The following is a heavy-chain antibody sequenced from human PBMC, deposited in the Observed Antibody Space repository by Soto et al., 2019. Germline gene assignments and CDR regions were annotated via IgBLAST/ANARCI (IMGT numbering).Heavy chain of an antibody. J-gene: IGHJ6*02. CDR3: ARNDANYDILTGYRLPYYYYGMDV. D-gene: IGHD3-9*01. V-gene: IGHV3-30-3*01. CDR2: ISYDGSNK. CDR1: GFTFSSYA. Sequence: GGSLRLSCAASGFTFSSYAMHWVRQAPGKGLEWVAVISYDGSNKYYADSVKGRFTISRDNSKNTLYLQMNSLRAEDTAVYYCARNDANYDILTGYRLPYYYYGMDVWGQGTTVTVSS.